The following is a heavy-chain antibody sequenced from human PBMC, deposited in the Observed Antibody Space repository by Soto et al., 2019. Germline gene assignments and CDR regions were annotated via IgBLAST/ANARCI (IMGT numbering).Heavy chain of an antibody. D-gene: IGHD5-12*01. Sequence: QLQLQESGPGLVKPSETLSLTCTVSGGSISSSSYYWGWIRQPPGKGLEWIGSIYYSGSTYYNPSLKSRVTISVETSKNQFSLKLSSVTAADTAVYYCARHFTGIEYYFDYWGQGTLVTVSS. CDR3: ARHFTGIEYYFDY. J-gene: IGHJ4*02. V-gene: IGHV4-39*01. CDR1: GGSISSSSYY. CDR2: IYYSGST.